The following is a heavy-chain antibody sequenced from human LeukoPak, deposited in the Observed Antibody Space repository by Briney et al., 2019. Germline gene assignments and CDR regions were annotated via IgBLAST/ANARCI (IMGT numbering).Heavy chain of an antibody. J-gene: IGHJ4*02. V-gene: IGHV3-74*01. CDR1: GFIFSSYW. D-gene: IGHD2-2*01. CDR3: ARRVVVPAAPYYFDY. Sequence: GGSLRLSCAASGFIFSSYWMHWVRQAPGKGLVWVSRINSDGSSTSYADSVKGRFTISRDNAKNTLYLQMNSLSAEDTAVYYCARRVVVPAAPYYFDYWGQGTLVTVSS. CDR2: INSDGSST.